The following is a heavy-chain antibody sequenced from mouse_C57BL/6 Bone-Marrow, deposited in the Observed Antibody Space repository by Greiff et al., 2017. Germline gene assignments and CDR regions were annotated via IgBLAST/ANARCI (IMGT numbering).Heavy chain of an antibody. CDR3: ARGDYYGSTGAMDY. V-gene: IGHV1-18*01. D-gene: IGHD1-1*01. CDR2: INPNNGST. J-gene: IGHJ4*01. Sequence: VQLQQSGPELVKPGASVKIPCKASGYTFTDYNMDWVKQSPGKSLEWIGDINPNNGSTIYNQKFKGKATLTVDKSSSTAYMELRSLTSEDTAVYYCARGDYYGSTGAMDYWGQGTSVTVSS. CDR1: GYTFTDYN.